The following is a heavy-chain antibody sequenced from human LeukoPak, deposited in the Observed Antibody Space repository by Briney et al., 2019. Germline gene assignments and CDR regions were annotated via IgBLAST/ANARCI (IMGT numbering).Heavy chain of an antibody. CDR1: GFTFSSYS. D-gene: IGHD3-16*02. CDR2: ISSSSYI. CDR3: ARGEYDYVWGSYRVAPFDI. J-gene: IGHJ3*02. Sequence: GGSLRLSCAASGFTFSSYSMNWVRQAPGKELEWVSSISSSSYIYYADSVKGRFTISRDNAKNSLYLQMNSLRAEDTAVYYCARGEYDYVWGSYRVAPFDIWGQGTMVTVSS. V-gene: IGHV3-21*01.